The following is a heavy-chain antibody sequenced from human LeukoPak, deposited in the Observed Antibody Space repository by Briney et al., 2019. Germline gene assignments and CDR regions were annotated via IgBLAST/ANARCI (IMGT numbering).Heavy chain of an antibody. J-gene: IGHJ6*04. CDR2: IRYDGSNK. V-gene: IGHV3-30*02. CDR3: AKEGYCSSTSCYTSTWMDV. CDR1: GFTFSGYG. Sequence: GTSLRLSCAASGFTFSGYGMHWVRQAPGKGLEWVAFIRYDGSNKYYADSVKGRFTISRDNSKNTLYLQMNSLRAEDTAVYYCAKEGYCSSTSCYTSTWMDVWGKGTTVTVSS. D-gene: IGHD2-2*02.